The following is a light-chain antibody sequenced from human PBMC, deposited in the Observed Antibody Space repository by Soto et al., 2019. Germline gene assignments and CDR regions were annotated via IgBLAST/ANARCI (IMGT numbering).Light chain of an antibody. J-gene: IGLJ2*01. V-gene: IGLV4-69*01. CDR1: SGHSNYA. CDR3: PTWGSGIVV. Sequence: QPVLTQSPSASASLGASVKLTCTLSSGHSNYAIAWHQQQSEKGPRYLMKLNSDGSHSKGDGIPDRFSGSSSGAERYLTISSLPSEDEAYYYCPTWGSGIVVFGGGTKLTVL. CDR2: LNSDGSH.